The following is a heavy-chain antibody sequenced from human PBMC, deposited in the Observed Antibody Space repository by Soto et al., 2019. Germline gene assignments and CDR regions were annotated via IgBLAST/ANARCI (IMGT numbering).Heavy chain of an antibody. J-gene: IGHJ4*02. CDR1: GFTFSSYA. CDR3: AKNANYDYVWGSYRIDY. Sequence: GGSLRLSCVASGFTFSSYAMSWVRQAPGKGLEWVSSISGGGGSTYYADSVKGRFTISRDNSKNTLYLQMNSRRAEDTAVYHCAKNANYDYVWGSYRIDYWGQGTRVTVSS. V-gene: IGHV3-23*01. CDR2: ISGGGGST. D-gene: IGHD3-16*02.